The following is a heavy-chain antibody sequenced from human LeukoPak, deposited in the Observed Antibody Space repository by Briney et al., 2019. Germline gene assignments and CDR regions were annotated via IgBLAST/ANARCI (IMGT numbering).Heavy chain of an antibody. CDR3: TRHPDYYDSSGNTPADY. V-gene: IGHV3-23*01. Sequence: GGSLRLSCAASGFTSSSNGMSWVRQAPGKGLEWVSSISGSGGIRYYADSVKGRFTISRDNPKNTAYLQMNSLKTEDTAVYYCTRHPDYYDSSGNTPADYWGQGTLVTVSS. D-gene: IGHD3-22*01. CDR2: ISGSGGIR. CDR1: GFTSSSNG. J-gene: IGHJ4*02.